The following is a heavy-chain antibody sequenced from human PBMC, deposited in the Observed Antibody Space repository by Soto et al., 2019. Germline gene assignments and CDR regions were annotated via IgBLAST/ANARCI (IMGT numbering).Heavy chain of an antibody. Sequence: QVQLVESGGGVVQSGRSLRLSCAASGFTFSSYGMHWVRQAPGKGLEWVAVIWYDGSNKYYADSVKGRFTISRDNSKNTLYLQMNSLRAEDTAVYYCARAPYGDSNWFDPWGQGTLVTVSS. CDR3: ARAPYGDSNWFDP. CDR2: IWYDGSNK. J-gene: IGHJ5*02. D-gene: IGHD4-17*01. CDR1: GFTFSSYG. V-gene: IGHV3-33*01.